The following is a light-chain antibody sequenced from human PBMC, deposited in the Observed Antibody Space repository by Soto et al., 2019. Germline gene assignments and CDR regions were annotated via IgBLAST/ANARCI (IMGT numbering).Light chain of an antibody. CDR1: SSNIGAGYD. V-gene: IGLV1-40*01. CDR3: SLYTSENTYV. CDR2: EAS. Sequence: QSVVTQPPSVSGAPGQRVTISCTGSSSNIGAGYDVHWYQQPPGTAPKLIIYEASNRPSGVPDRFSGSKSGNTASLTISGLQAADEVDYYCSLYTSENTYVFGTGTKVTVL. J-gene: IGLJ1*01.